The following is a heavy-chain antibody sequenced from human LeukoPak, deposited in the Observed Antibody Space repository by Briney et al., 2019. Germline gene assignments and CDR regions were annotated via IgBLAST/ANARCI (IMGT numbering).Heavy chain of an antibody. J-gene: IGHJ4*02. CDR2: ISGSGGST. D-gene: IGHD3-22*01. Sequence: GGSLRLSCAASGFTFSNYAMSWVRQAPGKGLEWVSAISGSGGSTYYADSVKGRFTISRDNSKNTLYLQMNSLRAEDTAVYYCVRASYYDSTGYVKDNFDYWGQGTLVTVSS. CDR1: GFTFSNYA. CDR3: VRASYYDSTGYVKDNFDY. V-gene: IGHV3-23*01.